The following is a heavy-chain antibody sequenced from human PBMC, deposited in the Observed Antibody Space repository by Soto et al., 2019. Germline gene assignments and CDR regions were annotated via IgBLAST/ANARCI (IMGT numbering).Heavy chain of an antibody. V-gene: IGHV1-46*01. Sequence: ASVKVSCKASRYTFTNFYIHCLRQAPVQGLEWMGIINPSGGSTTYPQKFQGRVTMTRDTSTSTVHMELITLRSEDTAVYYCARSQVGRPLDVWGPGTTVTVSS. CDR2: INPSGGST. D-gene: IGHD1-26*01. CDR3: ARSQVGRPLDV. CDR1: RYTFTNFY. J-gene: IGHJ6*02.